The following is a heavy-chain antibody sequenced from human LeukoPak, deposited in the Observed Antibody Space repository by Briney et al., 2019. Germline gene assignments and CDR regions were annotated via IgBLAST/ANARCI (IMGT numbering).Heavy chain of an antibody. D-gene: IGHD3-16*02. CDR3: ARNFGGVIDHDAFDI. V-gene: IGHV3-21*01. J-gene: IGHJ3*02. CDR1: GFTFSSYS. CDR2: ISSSSSYI. Sequence: GGSLRLSCAASGFTFSSYSMNWVRQAPGKGLEGVSSISSSSSYIYYADSVKGRFTISRDNAKDSLYLQMNSLRAEDTAVYYCARNFGGVIDHDAFDIWGQGKMVTVSS.